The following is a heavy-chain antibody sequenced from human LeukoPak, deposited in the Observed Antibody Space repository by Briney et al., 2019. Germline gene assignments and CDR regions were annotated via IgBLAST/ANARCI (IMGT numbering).Heavy chain of an antibody. CDR1: GGSFSGYY. CDR2: INHSGST. CDR3: ARGTHIGYCSSTSCRHQKYYMDV. V-gene: IGHV4-34*01. J-gene: IGHJ6*03. D-gene: IGHD2-2*01. Sequence: PSETLSLTCAVYGGSFSGYYWSWIRQPPGKGLEWIGEINHSGSTNYNPSLKSRVTISVDTSKNQFSLKLSSVTAADTAVYYCARGTHIGYCSSTSCRHQKYYMDVWGKGTTVTVSS.